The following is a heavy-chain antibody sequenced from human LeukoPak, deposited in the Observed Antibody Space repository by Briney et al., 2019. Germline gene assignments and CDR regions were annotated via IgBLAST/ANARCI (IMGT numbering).Heavy chain of an antibody. Sequence: ASVKVSCKASGYTFTGYYMHWVRQAPGQGLEWMGWINPNSGGTNYAQKFQGRVTMTRDTSISTAYMELSRLRSDDTAVYYCARFSSPRDPGHCSSTSCYRGFWFDPWGQGTLVTVSS. CDR2: INPNSGGT. V-gene: IGHV1-2*02. CDR3: ARFSSPRDPGHCSSTSCYRGFWFDP. J-gene: IGHJ5*02. D-gene: IGHD2-2*02. CDR1: GYTFTGYY.